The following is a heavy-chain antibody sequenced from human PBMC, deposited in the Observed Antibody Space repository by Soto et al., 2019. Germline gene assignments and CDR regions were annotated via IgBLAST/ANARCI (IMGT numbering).Heavy chain of an antibody. D-gene: IGHD3-9*01. CDR3: ARVVLTITRGAFAA. CDR2: ISHSGTS. CDR1: GGSISSSHW. Sequence: QVQLQESGPGLVKPSGTLSLTCAVSGGSISSSHWWTWVLQSPGKGLEYIGAISHSGTSNSNPSLKSRVTLSVDKSKTHFSLTLTSVTAADTAVYYCARVVLTITRGAFAAWGQGTLVIVSS. J-gene: IGHJ3*01. V-gene: IGHV4-4*02.